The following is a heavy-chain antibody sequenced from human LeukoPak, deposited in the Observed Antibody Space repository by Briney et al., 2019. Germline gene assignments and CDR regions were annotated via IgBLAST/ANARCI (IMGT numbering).Heavy chain of an antibody. CDR3: AKDLSGYGPYWYFDL. J-gene: IGHJ2*01. CDR2: ISGSGGST. D-gene: IGHD6-25*01. V-gene: IGHV3-23*01. Sequence: GGTLRLSCAASGFTFSSYGMSWVRQAPGKGLEWVSAISGSGGSTYYADSVKGRFTISRDNSKNTLYLQMNNLRAEDSAVYYCAKDLSGYGPYWYFDLWGRGTLVTVSS. CDR1: GFTFSSYG.